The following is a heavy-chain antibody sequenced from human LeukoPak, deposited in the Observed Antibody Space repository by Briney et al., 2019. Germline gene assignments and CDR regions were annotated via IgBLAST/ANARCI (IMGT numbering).Heavy chain of an antibody. D-gene: IGHD4/OR15-4a*01. CDR1: GGSIRSNSYY. CDR2: IYYSGST. J-gene: IGHJ5*02. V-gene: IGHV4-39*01. CDR3: ARRFSGDYGFPIHNCFDP. Sequence: SETLSLTCTVSGGSIRSNSYYWAWIPQAPGKELEWIGNIYYSGSTYHNPSLKSRVTISVDTSKNQFSLKLSSVTAADTAVYYCARRFSGDYGFPIHNCFDPWGQGTLVTVSS.